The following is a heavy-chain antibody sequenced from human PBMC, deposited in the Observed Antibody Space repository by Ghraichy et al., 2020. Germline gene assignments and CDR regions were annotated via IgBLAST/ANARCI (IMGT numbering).Heavy chain of an antibody. CDR3: ARGGTLGYYGSGSYSLDP. CDR1: GYTFTSYD. Sequence: ASAKVSCKASGYTFTSYDINWVRQATGQGLEWMGWMNPNSGNTGYAQKFQGRVTMTRNTSISTAYMELSSLRSEDTAVYYCARGGTLGYYGSGSYSLDPWGQGTLVTVSS. V-gene: IGHV1-8*01. J-gene: IGHJ5*02. CDR2: MNPNSGNT. D-gene: IGHD3-10*01.